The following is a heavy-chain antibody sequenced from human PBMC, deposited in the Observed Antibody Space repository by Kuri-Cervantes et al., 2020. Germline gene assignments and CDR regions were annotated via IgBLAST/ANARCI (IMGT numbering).Heavy chain of an antibody. CDR2: INHSGST. CDR3: ARSIGAFGGVIVKSHPFDI. Sequence: SQTLSLTCAVYGGSFSGYCWSWIRQPPGKGLEWIGEINHSGSTNYNPSLKSRVTISLDTSKNHFALKLSSVTAADTAVYYCARSIGAFGGVIVKSHPFDIWGQGTMVTVSS. V-gene: IGHV4-34*01. D-gene: IGHD3-16*02. J-gene: IGHJ3*02. CDR1: GGSFSGYC.